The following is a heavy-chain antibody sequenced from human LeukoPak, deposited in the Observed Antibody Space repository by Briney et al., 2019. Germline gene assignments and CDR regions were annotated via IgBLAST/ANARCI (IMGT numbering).Heavy chain of an antibody. V-gene: IGHV3-7*01. CDR2: IKQDGSDK. CDR3: ARDKVVGATHFDY. J-gene: IGHJ4*02. CDR1: GFTFSSYW. Sequence: GGSLLLSCVSSGFTFSSYWMSWVRQAPGKGLERVANIKQDGSDKNYVDSVKGRFTISRDNAKSSLYLQMHSLRAEDTAVYYCARDKVVGATHFDYWGQGTLVTVSS. D-gene: IGHD1-26*01.